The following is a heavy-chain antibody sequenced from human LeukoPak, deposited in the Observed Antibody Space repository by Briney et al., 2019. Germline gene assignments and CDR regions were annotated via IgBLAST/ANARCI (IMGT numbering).Heavy chain of an antibody. D-gene: IGHD2-15*01. CDR3: AKERSLNGGYSDGYFDH. Sequence: GGSLRLSCVASGFTFSNYAMSWARQTPGKGLEWVSVISDSGSKTYYADSVKGRFTISRDNSKNTLYLQMNSLRAEDTALYHCAKERSLNGGYSDGYFDHWGQGTLVTVSS. J-gene: IGHJ4*02. CDR1: GFTFSNYA. V-gene: IGHV3-23*01. CDR2: ISDSGSKT.